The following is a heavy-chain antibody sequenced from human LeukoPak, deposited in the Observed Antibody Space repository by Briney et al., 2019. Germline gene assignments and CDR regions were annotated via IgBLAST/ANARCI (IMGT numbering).Heavy chain of an antibody. D-gene: IGHD3-10*02. V-gene: IGHV3-74*03. J-gene: IGHJ4*02. CDR2: IKSDVSGE. Sequence: GGSLRLSCAASGFTFSSSWMHWVGQAPGKGLVWVSRIKSDVSGETYADSVKGRFTISRDNAKNTLYLQMNSLTPEDTAVYYCARDRYSVLDYWGQGILVTASS. CDR3: ARDRYSVLDY. CDR1: GFTFSSSW.